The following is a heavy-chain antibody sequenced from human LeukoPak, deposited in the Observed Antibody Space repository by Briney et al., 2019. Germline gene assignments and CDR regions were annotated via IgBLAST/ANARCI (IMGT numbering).Heavy chain of an antibody. Sequence: ASVKVSCKVSGYTLTELSMHWVRQAPGKGLEWMGGIIPIFGTANYAQKFQGRVTMTTDTSTSTAYMELRSLRSDDTAVYYCARTDLKNGYSSGWFLDYWGQGTLVTVSS. CDR2: IIPIFGTA. CDR3: ARTDLKNGYSSGWFLDY. CDR1: GYTLTELS. V-gene: IGHV1-24*01. D-gene: IGHD6-19*01. J-gene: IGHJ4*02.